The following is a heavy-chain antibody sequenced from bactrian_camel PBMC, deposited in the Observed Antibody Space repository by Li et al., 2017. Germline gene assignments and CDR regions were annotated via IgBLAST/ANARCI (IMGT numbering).Heavy chain of an antibody. CDR3: ATGPSRAGGGCELSPPLYSP. CDR2: INNEGRT. V-gene: IGHV3S55*01. Sequence: HVQLVESGGGLVQAGGSLRLSCAASGYTYSSYCMGWFRQAPGKEREGIAAINNEGRTDYADPVKDRFHVTYGAAKATLYLQMDSLKPEDTAMYYCATGPSRAGGGCELSPPLYSPWGQGTQVTVS. D-gene: IGHD4*01. J-gene: IGHJ6*01. CDR1: GYTYSSYC.